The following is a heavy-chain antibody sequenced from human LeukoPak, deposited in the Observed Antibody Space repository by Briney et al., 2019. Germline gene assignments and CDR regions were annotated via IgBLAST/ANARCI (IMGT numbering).Heavy chain of an antibody. CDR2: IYYSGST. D-gene: IGHD2-15*01. CDR3: ARGYCTGGTCDPEGNRFDY. CDR1: GGSISSYY. Sequence: PSETLSLTSTVSGGSISSYYWNWIRQPPGKGLEWIGYIYYSGSTNYNPSLKSRVTISLDTPKNQFSLRLSSVTAADTAVYYCARGYCTGGTCDPEGNRFDYWGQGTLVTVSS. J-gene: IGHJ5*01. V-gene: IGHV4-59*01.